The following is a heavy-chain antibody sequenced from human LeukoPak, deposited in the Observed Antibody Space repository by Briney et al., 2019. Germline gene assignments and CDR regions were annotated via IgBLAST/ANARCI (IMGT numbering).Heavy chain of an antibody. V-gene: IGHV4-39*07. CDR3: ARSDGYGLVGI. CDR2: IYSSGST. Sequence: PSETLSLTCSVSGVSISSGSNYWGWIRQPPGKTLEWIGSIYSSGSTYYNPSLKSRVIILIDTAKNHFSLNLSSVTAADTAVYYCARSDGYGLVGIWGQGTMVTVSS. D-gene: IGHD3-10*01. CDR1: GVSISSGSNY. J-gene: IGHJ3*02.